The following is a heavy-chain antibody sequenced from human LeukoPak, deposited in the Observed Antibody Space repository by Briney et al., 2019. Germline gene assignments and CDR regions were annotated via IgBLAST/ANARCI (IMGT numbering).Heavy chain of an antibody. Sequence: GSSVKVSCKASGGTFSSYAISWVRQAPGQGLEWVGGIIPIFGTANYAQKFQGRVTITTDESTSTAYMELSSLRSEDTAVYYCARGHCSSTSCYHYYYCYMDVWGKGTTVTVPS. D-gene: IGHD2-2*01. V-gene: IGHV1-69*05. CDR1: GGTFSSYA. CDR3: ARGHCSSTSCYHYYYCYMDV. J-gene: IGHJ6*03. CDR2: IIPIFGTA.